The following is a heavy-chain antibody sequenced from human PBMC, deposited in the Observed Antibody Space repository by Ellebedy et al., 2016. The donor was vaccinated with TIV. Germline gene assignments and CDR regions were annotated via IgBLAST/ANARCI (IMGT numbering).Heavy chain of an antibody. V-gene: IGHV3-13*01. Sequence: GESLKISCAASGFRLTGSDLHWVRRPAGKGLEWVSASGAAGDTYYPDSVRGRFTIYRESAKNSFYLQMNSLTAGDTAVYYCARGGPGGDNWFFGLWGRGTRVTVSS. J-gene: IGHJ2*01. CDR2: SGAAGDT. CDR3: ARGGPGGDNWFFGL. CDR1: GFRLTGSD. D-gene: IGHD3-10*01.